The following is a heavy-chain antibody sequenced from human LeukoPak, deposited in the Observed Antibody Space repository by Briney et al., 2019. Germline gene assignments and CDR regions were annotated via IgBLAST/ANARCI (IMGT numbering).Heavy chain of an antibody. CDR1: GGSISSYY. Sequence: SETLSLTCTVSGGSISSYYWSWIRQPAGKGLEWIGRIYTSGSTNYNPSLKSRVTMSVDTSKNQFSLKLSSVTAADTAVYYCARGIQLWHNKDAFDIWGQGTMVTVS. CDR3: ARGIQLWHNKDAFDI. J-gene: IGHJ3*02. CDR2: IYTSGST. V-gene: IGHV4-4*07. D-gene: IGHD5-18*01.